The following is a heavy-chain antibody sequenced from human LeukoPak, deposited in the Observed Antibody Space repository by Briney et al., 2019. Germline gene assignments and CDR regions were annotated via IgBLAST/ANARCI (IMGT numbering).Heavy chain of an antibody. D-gene: IGHD6-6*01. J-gene: IGHJ4*02. CDR3: ARHGRYSSSSGFDY. Sequence: SETLSLTCTVSGGSISSGGYYWSWIRQPPGKGLEWIGYIYRSGSTYYNPSLKSRVTISVDRSKNQFSLKLSSVTAADTAVYCCARHGRYSSSSGFDYWGQGTLVTVSS. CDR2: IYRSGST. V-gene: IGHV4-30-2*01. CDR1: GGSISSGGYY.